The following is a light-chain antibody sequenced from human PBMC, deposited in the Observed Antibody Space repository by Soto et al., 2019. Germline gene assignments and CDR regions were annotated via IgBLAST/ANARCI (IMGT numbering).Light chain of an antibody. J-gene: IGLJ3*02. Sequence: QSALSQPASVSGSPGQSITISCTGTSSDVGGYNYVSWYQQHPGKAPKLMIYEVSNRPSGVSNRVSGSKSGNTASLTISGLQAEDEADYYCSSYTSSSPRVFGGGTKLTVL. CDR3: SSYTSSSPRV. CDR1: SSDVGGYNY. CDR2: EVS. V-gene: IGLV2-14*01.